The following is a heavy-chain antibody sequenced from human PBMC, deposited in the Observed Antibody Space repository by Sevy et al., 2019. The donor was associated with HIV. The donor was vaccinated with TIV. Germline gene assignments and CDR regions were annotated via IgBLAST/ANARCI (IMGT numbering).Heavy chain of an antibody. Sequence: GGSLRLSCSAFGFTFQTFAMHWVRQAPGKGPEWVAVISYDGSSQNYADSVKGRFTISRDNSKNTLFLQMNSLTPNDTAVYSCTKESLRGNYARGDFARWGQGPLVTVSS. D-gene: IGHD3-10*02. CDR2: ISYDGSSQ. V-gene: IGHV3-30*18. CDR1: GFTFQTFA. J-gene: IGHJ4*02. CDR3: TKESLRGNYARGDFAR.